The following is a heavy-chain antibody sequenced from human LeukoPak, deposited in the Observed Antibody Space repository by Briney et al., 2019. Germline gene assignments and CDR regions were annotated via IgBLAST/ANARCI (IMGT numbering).Heavy chain of an antibody. Sequence: GGSLRLSCAASGFTFSSYAMHWVRQAPGKGLEWVAVISYDGSNKYYADSVKGRFTISRDNSKNTLYLQMNSLRAEDTAVYYCARDLIGGGPAMVFYWGQGTLVTVSS. CDR3: ARDLIGGGPAMVFY. CDR2: ISYDGSNK. CDR1: GFTFSSYA. J-gene: IGHJ4*02. V-gene: IGHV3-30*04. D-gene: IGHD5-18*01.